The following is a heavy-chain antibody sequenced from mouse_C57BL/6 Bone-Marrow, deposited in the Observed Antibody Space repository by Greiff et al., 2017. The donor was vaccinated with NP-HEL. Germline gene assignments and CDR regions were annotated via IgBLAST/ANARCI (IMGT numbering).Heavy chain of an antibody. D-gene: IGHD2-1*01. CDR3: AREDMRNYPWFAY. J-gene: IGHJ3*01. CDR2: IYPRSGNT. V-gene: IGHV1-81*01. CDR1: GYTFTSYG. Sequence: VQLQQSGAELARPGASVKLSCKASGYTFTSYGISWVKQRTGQGLEWIGEIYPRSGNTYYNEKFKGKATLTADKSSSTAYMGLRSLTSEDSAVYFCAREDMRNYPWFAYWGQGTLVTVSA.